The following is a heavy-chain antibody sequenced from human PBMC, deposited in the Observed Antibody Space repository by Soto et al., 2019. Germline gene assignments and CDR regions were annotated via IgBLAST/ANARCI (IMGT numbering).Heavy chain of an antibody. CDR1: GFTFSDYA. J-gene: IGHJ6*02. CDR3: ARDHKGGYYYYGMDV. CDR2: ISSGGGSP. Sequence: PGGSLRLSCAASGFTFSDYAMSWVRQAPGKGLEWVSSISSGGGSPYYADSVKGRFTISRNNSKNTLFLQMNSLRAEDTAVYYCARDHKGGYYYYGMDVWGQGTTVTVSS. V-gene: IGHV3-23*01.